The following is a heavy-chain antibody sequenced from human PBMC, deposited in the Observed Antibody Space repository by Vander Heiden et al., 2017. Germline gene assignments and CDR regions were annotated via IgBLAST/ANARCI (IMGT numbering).Heavy chain of an antibody. CDR3: ARTVAYCGGDCYWGDAFDI. D-gene: IGHD2-21*02. J-gene: IGHJ3*02. CDR2: IIPIFGTA. V-gene: IGHV1-69*01. Sequence: QVQLVQSGAAVKKPGSSVKVSCKASGGTFSSHAISWVRQAPGQGLEWMGGIIPIFGTANYAQKFQGRVTITADESTSTAYMELSSLRSEDTAVYYCARTVAYCGGDCYWGDAFDIWGQGTMVTVSS. CDR1: GGTFSSHA.